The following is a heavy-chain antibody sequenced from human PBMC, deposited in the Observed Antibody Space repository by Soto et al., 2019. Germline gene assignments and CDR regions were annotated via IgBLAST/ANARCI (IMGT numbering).Heavy chain of an antibody. CDR1: TDSSSFTNSY. J-gene: IGHJ4*02. Sequence: SETLSLTCTVSTDSSSFTNSYWGWIRQPPGKGLQWIGSSSYNGGTFYNPSLKGRVVISFDTSKKQSSLQVTSVTAADTAVYFRARHRIEVVWRGFDFWGQGSPVTVSS. CDR2: SSYNGGT. CDR3: ARHRIEVVWRGFDF. D-gene: IGHD3-10*01. V-gene: IGHV4-39*01.